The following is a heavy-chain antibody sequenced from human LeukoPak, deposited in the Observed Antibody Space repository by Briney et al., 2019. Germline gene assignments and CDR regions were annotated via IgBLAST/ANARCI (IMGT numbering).Heavy chain of an antibody. V-gene: IGHV3-15*01. J-gene: IGHJ4*02. CDR3: ATEFYSNGYNF. CDR1: GFTFRSAG. Sequence: GGPLKLSCEASGFTFRSAGMTWVRKPPGKGLEWFGHIKSRTDGGSTDYSAPVKGRFTVSRDDSKNTVYLQMNSLKTEDSAVYYCATEFYSNGYNFWGQGTPVTVSS. CDR2: IKSRTDGGST. D-gene: IGHD5-24*01.